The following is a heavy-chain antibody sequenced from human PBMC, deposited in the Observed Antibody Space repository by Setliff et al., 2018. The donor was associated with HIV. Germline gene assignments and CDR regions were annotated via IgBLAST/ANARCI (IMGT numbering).Heavy chain of an antibody. Sequence: SLRLSCAASGFTFDSYAMSWVRQAPGKGLEWVSTISSSGGSTYYADSVKGRFTISRDNAKNSLYLQMNSLRAEDTAVYYCARPNYYDSSGSFDYWGQGTLVTVSS. D-gene: IGHD3-22*01. V-gene: IGHV3-23*01. CDR2: ISSSGGST. CDR3: ARPNYYDSSGSFDY. J-gene: IGHJ4*02. CDR1: GFTFDSYA.